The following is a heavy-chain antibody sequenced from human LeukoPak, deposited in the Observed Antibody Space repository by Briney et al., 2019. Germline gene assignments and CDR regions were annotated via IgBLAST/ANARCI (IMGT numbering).Heavy chain of an antibody. D-gene: IGHD4-11*01. CDR1: GGSISSGDYY. CDR3: ARDTVTLPYYYYGMDV. V-gene: IGHV4-30-4*01. Sequence: SETLSLTCTVSGGSISSGDYYWSWIRQPPGKGLEWIGYIYYSGSTYYNPSLKSRVTISVDTSKNQFSLKLSSVTAADTAVYYCARDTVTLPYYYYGMDVWGQGTMVTVSS. J-gene: IGHJ6*02. CDR2: IYYSGST.